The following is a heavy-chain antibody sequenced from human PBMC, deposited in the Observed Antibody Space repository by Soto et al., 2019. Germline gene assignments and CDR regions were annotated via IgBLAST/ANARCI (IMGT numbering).Heavy chain of an antibody. CDR3: ARVNSGSYWYYYYYMDV. V-gene: IGHV3-7*01. J-gene: IGHJ6*03. CDR2: IKQDGSEK. D-gene: IGHD3-10*01. Sequence: GGSLRLSCAASGFTFSSYWMSWVRQAPGKGLEWVANIKQDGSEKYYVDSVKGRFTISRDNAKNSLYLQMNSLRAEDTAVYYCARVNSGSYWYYYYYMDVWGKGTTVTVSS. CDR1: GFTFSSYW.